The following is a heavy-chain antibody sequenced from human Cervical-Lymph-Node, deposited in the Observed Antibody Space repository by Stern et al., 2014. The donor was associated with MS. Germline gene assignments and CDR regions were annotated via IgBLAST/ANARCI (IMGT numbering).Heavy chain of an antibody. CDR2: IWYDGSNK. CDR1: GFTFSSYG. CDR3: ARSLGYCSSTSCYQGYYYGMDV. J-gene: IGHJ6*02. Sequence: VQLVESGGGVVQPGRSLRLSCAASGFTFSSYGMHWVRQAPGKGLEWVAVIWYDGSNKYYADSVKGLFTISRDNSKNTLYLQMNSLRAEDTAVYYCARSLGYCSSTSCYQGYYYGMDVWGQGTTVTVSS. D-gene: IGHD2-2*01. V-gene: IGHV3-33*01.